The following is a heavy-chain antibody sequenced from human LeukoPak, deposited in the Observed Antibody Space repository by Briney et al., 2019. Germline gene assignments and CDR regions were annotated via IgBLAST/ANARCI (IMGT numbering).Heavy chain of an antibody. CDR1: GGTFSSYA. Sequence: SVKVSCKASGGTFSSYAISWVRPAPGQGLEWMGGIIPIFGTANYAQKFQGRVTITADESTSTAYMELSRLRSEDTAVYYCATAAAGITFDYWGQGTLVTVSS. CDR2: IIPIFGTA. D-gene: IGHD6-13*01. CDR3: ATAAAGITFDY. J-gene: IGHJ4*02. V-gene: IGHV1-69*13.